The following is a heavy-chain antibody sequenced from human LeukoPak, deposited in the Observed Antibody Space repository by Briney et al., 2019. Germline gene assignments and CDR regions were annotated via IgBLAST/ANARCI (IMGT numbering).Heavy chain of an antibody. CDR3: ARESLGRGSSYYDILTGYYPPYYYYGMDV. CDR1: GGTFSSYA. CDR2: IIPILGIA. Sequence: SVKVSCRASGGTFSSYAISWVRQAPGQGLEWMGRIIPILGIANYAQKFQGRVTITADKSTSTAYMELSSLRSEDTAVYYCARESLGRGSSYYDILTGYYPPYYYYGMDVWGQGTTVTVSS. V-gene: IGHV1-69*04. D-gene: IGHD3-9*01. J-gene: IGHJ6*02.